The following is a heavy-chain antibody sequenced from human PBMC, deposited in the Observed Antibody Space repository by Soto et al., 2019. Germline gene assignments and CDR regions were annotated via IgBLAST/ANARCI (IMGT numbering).Heavy chain of an antibody. V-gene: IGHV3-64*02. Sequence: GGSLRLSCAASGFTFSSYAMHWVRQAPGKGLEYVSAISSNGGSTYYADSVKGRFTISRDNSKNTLSLQMGSLREEKMDLYYCARVFYDSGGYYYDYWGQGTLVTVSS. D-gene: IGHD3-22*01. CDR1: GFTFSSYA. J-gene: IGHJ4*02. CDR2: ISSNGGST. CDR3: ARVFYDSGGYYYDY.